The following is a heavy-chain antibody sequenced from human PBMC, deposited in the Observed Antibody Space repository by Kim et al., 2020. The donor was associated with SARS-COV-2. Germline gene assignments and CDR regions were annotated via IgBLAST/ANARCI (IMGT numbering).Heavy chain of an antibody. V-gene: IGHV3-74*01. CDR3: ARSGEGGTYYVHYFDY. CDR2: INSDGSST. D-gene: IGHD1-26*01. CDR1: GFTFSTYW. J-gene: IGHJ4*02. Sequence: GGSLRLSCAASGFTFSTYWMHWVRQAPGKGLVWVSRINSDGSSTIYADSVKGRFTISRDNAKNTLYLQMNSLRAEDTAVYYCARSGEGGTYYVHYFDYWGQGTLVTVSS.